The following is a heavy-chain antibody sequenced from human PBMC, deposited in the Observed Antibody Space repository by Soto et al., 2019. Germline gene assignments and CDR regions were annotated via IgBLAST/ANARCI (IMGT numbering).Heavy chain of an antibody. CDR2: ISSSGGDT. J-gene: IGHJ4*02. D-gene: IGHD3-22*01. CDR3: AKKGFSIGRSHFDC. V-gene: IGHV3-23*01. Sequence: PGGSLRLSCAASGFTFSSYTMSWVRQAPGKGLEWVSTISSSGGDTDYIDSVEGRFTISRDNSKNTLYLQMNSLRAEDTALYYCAKKGFSIGRSHFDCWGQGTLVTVSS. CDR1: GFTFSSYT.